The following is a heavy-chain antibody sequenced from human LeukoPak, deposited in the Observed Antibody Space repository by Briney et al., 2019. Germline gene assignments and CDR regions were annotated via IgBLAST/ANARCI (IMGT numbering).Heavy chain of an antibody. CDR3: AKDRDAYSGSSYYGMDV. Sequence: GGSLRLSCAASGFTFDDYTMHWVRQAPGKGLEWVSLISWDGGSTYYADSVKGRFTISRDNSKNSLYLQMNSLRTEDTALYYCAKDRDAYSGSSYYGMDVWGQGTTVTVSS. CDR2: ISWDGGST. D-gene: IGHD1-26*01. J-gene: IGHJ6*02. V-gene: IGHV3-43*01. CDR1: GFTFDDYT.